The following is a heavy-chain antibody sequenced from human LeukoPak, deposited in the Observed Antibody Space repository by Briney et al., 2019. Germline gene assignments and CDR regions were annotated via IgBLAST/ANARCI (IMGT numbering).Heavy chain of an antibody. CDR2: ISGSGDNT. D-gene: IGHD3-3*01. Sequence: GGSLRLSCAASGFTFSSYAMNWVRQAPGKGLEWISSISGSGDNTYYADSVKGRFTISRDNSKNTLYLQMNSLRAEDTAVYYCARGSRFGVVERDAFDIWGQGTMVTVSS. CDR1: GFTFSSYA. J-gene: IGHJ3*02. CDR3: ARGSRFGVVERDAFDI. V-gene: IGHV3-23*01.